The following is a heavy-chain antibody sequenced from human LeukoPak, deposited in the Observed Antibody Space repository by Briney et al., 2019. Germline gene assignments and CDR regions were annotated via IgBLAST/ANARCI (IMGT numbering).Heavy chain of an antibody. CDR1: EYTFTDYA. CDR3: ARDSWSDYYYYGMDV. CDR2: INAGNGNT. D-gene: IGHD6-13*01. V-gene: IGHV1-3*01. Sequence: GASVKVSCKASEYTFTDYAINWVRQAPGQRLEWMGWINAGNGNTRYSQRFQGRVTITRDTSTSTVYMELSSLRSEDTAVYYCARDSWSDYYYYGMDVWGQGTTVTVSS. J-gene: IGHJ6*02.